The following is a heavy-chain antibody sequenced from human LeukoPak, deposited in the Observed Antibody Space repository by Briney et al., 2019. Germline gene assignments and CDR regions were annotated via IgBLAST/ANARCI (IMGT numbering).Heavy chain of an antibody. Sequence: GSLRLSCAASGFTFSSYGMHWVRQAPGKGLEWVAVISYDGSNKYYADSVKGRFTISRDNAKNSLYLQMNSLRAEDTAVYYCARDPEYSSSSINYWGQGTLVTVSS. CDR2: ISYDGSNK. D-gene: IGHD6-6*01. J-gene: IGHJ4*02. V-gene: IGHV3-30*03. CDR3: ARDPEYSSSSINY. CDR1: GFTFSSYG.